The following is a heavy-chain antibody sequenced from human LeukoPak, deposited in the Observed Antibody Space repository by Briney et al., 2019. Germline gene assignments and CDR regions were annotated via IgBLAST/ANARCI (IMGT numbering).Heavy chain of an antibody. V-gene: IGHV5-51*01. CDR2: IYSGDSDT. CDR1: ANSFTNYW. D-gene: IGHD2-2*01. CDR3: ATHECSSSGCYGSH. Sequence: GESLKISCKGSANSFTNYWIGWVRQKPGKGLEWMGIIYSGDSDTRYSPSFQGQVTLSADKSVSTAYLQWSSLKASDTAMYYCATHECSSSGCYGSHWGQGTLVTVSS. J-gene: IGHJ4*02.